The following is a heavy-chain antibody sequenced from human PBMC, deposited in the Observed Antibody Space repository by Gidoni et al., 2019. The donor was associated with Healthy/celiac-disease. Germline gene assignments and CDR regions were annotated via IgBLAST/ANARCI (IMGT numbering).Heavy chain of an antibody. CDR2: ISCSGVST. CDR1: GCPLSSYA. D-gene: IGHD6-6*01. Sequence: EVQLLESGGGLVQTGGSLRLAGEASGCPLSSYAMRWVGQAPGKGLEGVAAISCSGVSTYYADFVKGRFTISRDNSKNTLYLQMNSLRAEDTAVYYCATRPRGIAARTPDDYWGQGTLVTVSS. V-gene: IGHV3-23*01. J-gene: IGHJ4*02. CDR3: ATRPRGIAARTPDDY.